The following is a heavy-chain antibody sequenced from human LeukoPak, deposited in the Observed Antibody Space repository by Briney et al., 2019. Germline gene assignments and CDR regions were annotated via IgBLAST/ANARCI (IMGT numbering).Heavy chain of an antibody. CDR2: IYHSGST. J-gene: IGHJ4*02. CDR1: GYSISSGYY. CDR3: ARFTIFGVGPDY. V-gene: IGHV4-38-2*01. D-gene: IGHD3-3*01. Sequence: PSETLSLTCAVSGYSISSGYYWGWIRQPPGKGLEWIGSIYHSGSTYYNPSLKSRVTISVDKSKNQFSLKLSSVTAADTAVYYCARFTIFGVGPDYWGQGTLVTVSS.